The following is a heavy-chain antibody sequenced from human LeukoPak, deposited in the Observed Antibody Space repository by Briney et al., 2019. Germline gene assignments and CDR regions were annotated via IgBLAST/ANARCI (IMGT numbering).Heavy chain of an antibody. Sequence: GGSLRLSCAASGFTVDSNYLSWVRQAPGKGLEWVSTIYTGGNTYYAASVKGRFTISRNFSKNTVFLHMNSLRAEDTAMYYCARGDDSGYYDYFDYWGQGALATVSS. CDR3: ARGDDSGYYDYFDY. V-gene: IGHV3-53*01. CDR2: IYTGGNT. CDR1: GFTVDSNY. D-gene: IGHD3-22*01. J-gene: IGHJ4*02.